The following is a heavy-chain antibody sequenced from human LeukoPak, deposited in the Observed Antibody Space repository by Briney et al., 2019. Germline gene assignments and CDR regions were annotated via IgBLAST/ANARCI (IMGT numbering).Heavy chain of an antibody. CDR3: ARHISASSRYDY. CDR1: GGSISSYY. Sequence: SETLSLICSVSGGSISSYYWSWTRQPPGKVLEWIGYIFYSGSTNYNPSLKSRVTISVDTSKNQISLKLSSVTAADTAVYYCARHISASSRYDYWGQGTLVTVSS. CDR2: IFYSGST. J-gene: IGHJ4*02. V-gene: IGHV4-59*08. D-gene: IGHD6-13*01.